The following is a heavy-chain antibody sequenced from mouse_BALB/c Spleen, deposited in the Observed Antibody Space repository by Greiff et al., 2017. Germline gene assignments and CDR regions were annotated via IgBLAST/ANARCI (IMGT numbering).Heavy chain of an antibody. V-gene: IGHV1-82*01. CDR3: AIYYGSSHWYFDV. CDR1: GYAFSSSW. CDR2: IYPGDGDT. Sequence: VQLQQSGPELVKPGASVKISCKASGYAFSSSWMNWVKQRPGQGLEWIGRIYPGDGDTNYNGKFKGKATLTADKSSSTAYMQLSSLTSVDSAVYFCAIYYGSSHWYFDVWGAGTTVTVSS. J-gene: IGHJ1*01. D-gene: IGHD1-1*01.